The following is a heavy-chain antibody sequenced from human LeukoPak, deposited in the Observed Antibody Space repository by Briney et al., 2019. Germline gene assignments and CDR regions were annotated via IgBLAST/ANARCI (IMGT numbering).Heavy chain of an antibody. CDR3: ARDLPRSGRDAFDI. V-gene: IGHV4-61*01. CDR2: IYYSGNT. J-gene: IGHJ3*02. D-gene: IGHD3-10*01. Sequence: PSQTLSLTCTVSGGSISSGSYYWSWIRQPPGKGLEWIGYIYYSGNTHYNPSIESRVTISVDTSKNQFSLKLSSVTATDTAVYYCARDLPRSGRDAFDIWGQGTMVTVSS. CDR1: GGSISSGSYY.